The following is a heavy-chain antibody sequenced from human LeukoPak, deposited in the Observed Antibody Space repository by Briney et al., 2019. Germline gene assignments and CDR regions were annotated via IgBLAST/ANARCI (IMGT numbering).Heavy chain of an antibody. V-gene: IGHV4-59*01. J-gene: IGHJ3*02. Sequence: ETLSLTCTVSGGSISSYYWSWIRQPPGKGLEWIGYIYYSGSTNYNLSLKSRVTISVDTSKNQFSLKLSSVTAADTAVYYCARVLVVEGAFDIWGQGTMVTVSS. D-gene: IGHD2-21*01. CDR1: GGSISSYY. CDR3: ARVLVVEGAFDI. CDR2: IYYSGST.